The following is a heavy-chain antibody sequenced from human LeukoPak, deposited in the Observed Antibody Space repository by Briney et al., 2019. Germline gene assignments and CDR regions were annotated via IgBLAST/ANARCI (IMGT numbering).Heavy chain of an antibody. D-gene: IGHD2-2*01. J-gene: IGHJ5*02. CDR2: MNPDSGHT. Sequence: ASVKVSCKASGYSFSIYALNWVRQATGQGLEWMGWMNPDSGHTGYAQKLQGRVTMTRNTSINTAYMELSSLTSEDTAVYYCARVPRRGDRFDPWGQGTLVTVSS. V-gene: IGHV1-8*01. CDR3: ARVPRRGDRFDP. CDR1: GYSFSIYA.